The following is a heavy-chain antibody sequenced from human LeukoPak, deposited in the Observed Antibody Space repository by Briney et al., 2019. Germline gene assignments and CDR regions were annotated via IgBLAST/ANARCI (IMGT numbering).Heavy chain of an antibody. V-gene: IGHV3-23*01. CDR1: GFFFGGYV. Sequence: PGGSLRLSCAASGFFFGGYVMAWVRQAPGKGLEWVADITGAGGGTNYADSVKGRFTISRDNSENSVYLQMNSLRVEDTAVYYCVKGPRRYSGRYDSWGQGTLVTVSP. J-gene: IGHJ4*02. CDR3: VKGPRRYSGRYDS. D-gene: IGHD1-26*01. CDR2: ITGAGGGT.